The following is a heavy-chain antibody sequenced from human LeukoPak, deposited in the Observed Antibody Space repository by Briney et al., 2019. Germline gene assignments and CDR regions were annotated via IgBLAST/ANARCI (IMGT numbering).Heavy chain of an antibody. J-gene: IGHJ3*01. CDR3: AKRAAYSRSSLVLPFDAFDL. Sequence: SGGSLRLSCAASGFTFSSYEMNWVRQAPGKGLEWVSVSSGSGTHTYYAASVKGRFTISRDNSNNTLYLQMNSLRAEDTAVYYCAKRAAYSRSSLVLPFDAFDLWGQGTMVTVSS. CDR2: SSGSGTHT. V-gene: IGHV3-23*01. CDR1: GFTFSSYE. D-gene: IGHD6-6*01.